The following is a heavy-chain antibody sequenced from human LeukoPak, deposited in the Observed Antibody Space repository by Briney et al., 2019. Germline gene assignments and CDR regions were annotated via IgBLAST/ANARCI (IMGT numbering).Heavy chain of an antibody. Sequence: ASVKVSCKASGYTFTSYAMDWVRQAPGQRLEWMGWINTGNGDTKYSQKFQGRVTITRDTSASTAYMELSSLRSEDTAVYYCASGPGTPKGIDYWGQGTLVTVSS. CDR3: ASGPGTPKGIDY. J-gene: IGHJ4*02. CDR2: INTGNGDT. CDR1: GYTFTSYA. V-gene: IGHV1-3*04. D-gene: IGHD1-26*01.